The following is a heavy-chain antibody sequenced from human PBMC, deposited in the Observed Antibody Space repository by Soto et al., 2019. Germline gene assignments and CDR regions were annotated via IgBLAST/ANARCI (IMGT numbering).Heavy chain of an antibody. V-gene: IGHV3-33*01. Sequence: GGSVRLSCAASGYSFNNYGVHWVRQAPGKGLEWVALTWYDGRNKYYADSVKGRFTISRDNSKNTLYLQMNSLRAEDTAVYYCARGYDFWSEQRSTYGMDVWGQGTTVTVSS. D-gene: IGHD3-3*01. CDR2: TWYDGRNK. CDR1: GYSFNNYG. J-gene: IGHJ6*01. CDR3: ARGYDFWSEQRSTYGMDV.